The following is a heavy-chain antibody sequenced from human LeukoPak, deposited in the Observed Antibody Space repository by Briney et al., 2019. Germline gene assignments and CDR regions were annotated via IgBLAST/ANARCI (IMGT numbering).Heavy chain of an antibody. CDR1: GGSISS. V-gene: IGHV4-61*08. J-gene: IGHJ4*02. CDR2: IYFSGST. Sequence: PSETLSLTCTVSGGSISSFYWSWFYWSWIRQPPGEGLEWIGYIYFSGSTNYNPSLKSRVTISVDTSKNQFSLKLSSVTAADTAVYYCARGVVAAPQTFDYWGQGTLVTVSS. D-gene: IGHD2-15*01. CDR3: ARGVVAAPQTFDY.